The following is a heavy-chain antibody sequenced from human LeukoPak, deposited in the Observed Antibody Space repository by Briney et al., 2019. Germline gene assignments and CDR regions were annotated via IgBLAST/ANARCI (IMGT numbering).Heavy chain of an antibody. V-gene: IGHV1-46*04. CDR2: INPNGGSP. CDR3: ARDSGERGSGSYLIAY. CDR1: GYTFTSHQ. D-gene: IGHD3-10*01. Sequence: ASVKVSCKASGYTFTSHQMHWVRQAPGEGLEWVGIINPNGGSPHFAQKLQGRVTMITDMSTSTVYMELSSLRSEDTAVYYCARDSGERGSGSYLIAYWGQGTLVTVSS. J-gene: IGHJ4*02.